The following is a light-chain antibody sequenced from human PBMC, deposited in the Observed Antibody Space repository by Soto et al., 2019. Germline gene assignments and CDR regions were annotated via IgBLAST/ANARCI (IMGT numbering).Light chain of an antibody. CDR2: GAS. CDR1: QSVGSN. Sequence: EIVLTQSPATLSVSPGERATLSCRASQSVGSNLAWFQQKPGQAPRLLIYGASTRATGVPARFSGSGSGTDFTLTISSLQYEDFAVYYCQQYTNWPPITFGQGSRLEIK. CDR3: QQYTNWPPIT. J-gene: IGKJ5*01. V-gene: IGKV3-15*01.